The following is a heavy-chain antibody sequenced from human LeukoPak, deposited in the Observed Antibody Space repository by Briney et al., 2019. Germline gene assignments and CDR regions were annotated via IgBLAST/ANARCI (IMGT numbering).Heavy chain of an antibody. D-gene: IGHD3-16*01. J-gene: IGHJ3*01. CDR2: ISNSGNTA. CDR3: AKRLTLGVFDV. CDR1: GFTFTNYA. Sequence: GGSLRLSCEASGFTFTNYAMTWVRQTPGKGMEWLSYISNSGNTAIYADSVKGRFSVSRDNPNNVVFLQMSNLRADDSAVYYCAKRLTLGVFDVWGQGTVVTVSS. V-gene: IGHV3-23*01.